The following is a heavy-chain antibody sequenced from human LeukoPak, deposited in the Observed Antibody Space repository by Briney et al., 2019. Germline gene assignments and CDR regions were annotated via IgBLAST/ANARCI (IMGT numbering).Heavy chain of an antibody. V-gene: IGHV1-2*02. J-gene: IGHJ4*02. CDR1: GYTFTGYY. CDR3: ARSKSPVAGTWDPYYFDY. CDR2: INPNSGGT. Sequence: ASVKVSCKASGYTFTGYYMHRVRQAPGQGLEWMGWINPNSGGTNYAQKFQGRVTMTRDTSISTAYMELSRLRSDDTAVYYCARSKSPVAGTWDPYYFDYWGQGTLVTVSS. D-gene: IGHD6-19*01.